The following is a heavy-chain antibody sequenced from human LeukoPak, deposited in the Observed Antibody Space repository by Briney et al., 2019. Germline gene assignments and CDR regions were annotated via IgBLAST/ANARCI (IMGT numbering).Heavy chain of an antibody. J-gene: IGHJ3*02. V-gene: IGHV3-48*03. CDR2: ISSSGSTI. Sequence: GGSLRLSCAASGFTFSSYEMNWVRQAPGKGLEWGSYISSSGSTIYYADSVKGRFTISRDNAKNSLYLQMNSLRAEDTAVYYCAGEGSSGAIFDIWGQGTMVTVSS. CDR1: GFTFSSYE. D-gene: IGHD3-22*01. CDR3: AGEGSSGAIFDI.